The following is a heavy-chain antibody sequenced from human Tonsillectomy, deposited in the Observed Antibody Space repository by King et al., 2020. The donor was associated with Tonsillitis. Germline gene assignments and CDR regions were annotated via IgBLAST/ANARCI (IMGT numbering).Heavy chain of an antibody. D-gene: IGHD6-13*01. CDR2: ISSSSSTI. J-gene: IGHJ5*02. Sequence: VQLVESGGGLVQPGGSLRLSCPASGFTFSSYSMNWVRQAPGKGLEWVSYISSSSSTIYYADSVKGRFTISRDNAKNSLYLQMNSLRDEDTAVYYCARRSAAGTFWFDPWGQGTLVTVSS. CDR1: GFTFSSYS. V-gene: IGHV3-48*02. CDR3: ARRSAAGTFWFDP.